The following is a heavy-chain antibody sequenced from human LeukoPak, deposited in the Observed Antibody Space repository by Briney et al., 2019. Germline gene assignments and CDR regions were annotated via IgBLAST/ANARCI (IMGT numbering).Heavy chain of an antibody. CDR3: ARVAALTYCSSTSCYARGLDYGMDV. CDR1: GGSISGSSYY. D-gene: IGHD2-2*01. J-gene: IGHJ6*02. V-gene: IGHV4-39*07. CDR2: INHSGST. Sequence: SETLSLTCTVSGGSISGSSYYWGWIRQPPGKGLEWIGEINHSGSTNYNPSLKSRVTISVDTSKNQFSLKLSSVTAADTAVYYCARVAALTYCSSTSCYARGLDYGMDVWGQGTTVTVSS.